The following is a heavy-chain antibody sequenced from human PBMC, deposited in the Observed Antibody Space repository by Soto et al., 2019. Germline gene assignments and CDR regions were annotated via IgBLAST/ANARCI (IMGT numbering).Heavy chain of an antibody. CDR3: ARGISLTVAVQRDAPDKYYFDS. CDR2: ISHSGST. D-gene: IGHD3-22*01. V-gene: IGHV4-34*01. Sequence: PSETLSLTCGVYGGSFSGYTWLRIRQPPGKGLEWFGEISHSGSTNYNPSLKSRLTISVDTSKNQFSLKLRSVTAADTAVYYCARGISLTVAVQRDAPDKYYFDSWGLGSLVTVSS. J-gene: IGHJ4*02. CDR1: GGSFSGYT.